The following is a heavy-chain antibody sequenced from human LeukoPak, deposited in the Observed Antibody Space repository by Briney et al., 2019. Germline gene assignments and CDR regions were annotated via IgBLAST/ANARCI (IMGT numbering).Heavy chain of an antibody. J-gene: IGHJ6*03. D-gene: IGHD3-3*02. Sequence: ASVKVSCKASGYTFTGYYIHWVRQASGQGLEWMGWIKPNSGDTNYAQKFQGRVTMTRDTSISTVYMELSRLRFDDTAVYYCASGRTIFYYYMDVWGKGTTVTISS. CDR3: ASGRTIFYYYMDV. CDR1: GYTFTGYY. CDR2: IKPNSGDT. V-gene: IGHV1-2*02.